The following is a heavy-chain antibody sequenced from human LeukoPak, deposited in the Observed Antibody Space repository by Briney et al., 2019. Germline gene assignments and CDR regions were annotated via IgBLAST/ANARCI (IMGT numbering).Heavy chain of an antibody. J-gene: IGHJ4*02. D-gene: IGHD6-19*01. V-gene: IGHV3-49*03. Sequence: PGRSLRLSCTASGFTFGDYAMSWFRQATGKGLEWVGFIRSKAYGGTTEYAASVKGRFTISRDDSKSIPYLQMNSLKTEDTAVYYCTRTYSSGSYYFDYWGQGTLVTVSS. CDR3: TRTYSSGSYYFDY. CDR2: IRSKAYGGTT. CDR1: GFTFGDYA.